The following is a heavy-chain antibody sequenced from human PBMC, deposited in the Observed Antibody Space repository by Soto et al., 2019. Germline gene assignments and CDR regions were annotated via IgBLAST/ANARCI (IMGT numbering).Heavy chain of an antibody. V-gene: IGHV1-3*01. CDR2: INAGNGNT. D-gene: IGHD5-12*01. CDR3: ARVIVVTMPRAPKNYFDY. J-gene: IGHJ4*02. CDR1: GYTFTSHA. Sequence: RASVKVSCKASGYTFTSHAMHWVRQAPGQRLEWMGWINAGNGNTKYSQKFQGRVTITRDTSASTAYMELSSLRSEDTAVYYCARVIVVTMPRAPKNYFDYWGQGTLVTVSS.